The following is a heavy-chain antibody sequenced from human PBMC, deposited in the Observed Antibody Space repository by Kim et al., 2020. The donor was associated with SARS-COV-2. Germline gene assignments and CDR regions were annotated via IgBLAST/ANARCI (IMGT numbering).Heavy chain of an antibody. D-gene: IGHD1-1*01. CDR3: AGIRAYNLDS. J-gene: IGHJ4*02. Sequence: YVFCADSVRSRFIISRDNARKSVFLQMEALRAEDTAVYYCAGIRAYNLDSWGQGTLVTVSS. CDR2: YV. V-gene: IGHV3-21*01.